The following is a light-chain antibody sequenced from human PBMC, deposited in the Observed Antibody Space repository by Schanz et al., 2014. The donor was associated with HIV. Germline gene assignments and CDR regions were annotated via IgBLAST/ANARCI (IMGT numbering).Light chain of an antibody. J-gene: IGLJ3*02. CDR2: DDN. V-gene: IGLV1-40*01. CDR1: SSNIGAGYD. Sequence: QSVLTQPPSVSAAPGQRVSISCTGSSSNIGAGYDVHWYQQFPGTAPSLLIFDDNSRPSGVPDRFSGSKSGNTASLTISGLQAEDEADYYCSSYTSSSPWVFGGGTKLTVL. CDR3: SSYTSSSPWV.